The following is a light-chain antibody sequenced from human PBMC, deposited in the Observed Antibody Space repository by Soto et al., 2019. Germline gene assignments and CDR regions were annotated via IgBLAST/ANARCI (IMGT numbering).Light chain of an antibody. CDR2: AAS. Sequence: DIHMTQSPSSLSASVGDRVTITCRASQSISSYLNWYQQKPGKAPKLLIYAASSLQSGVPSRFSGSASGTDFTLSISSLQPVDFATYYCQQSYSTPPTFGGGTKVEI. CDR3: QQSYSTPPT. V-gene: IGKV1-39*01. J-gene: IGKJ4*01. CDR1: QSISSY.